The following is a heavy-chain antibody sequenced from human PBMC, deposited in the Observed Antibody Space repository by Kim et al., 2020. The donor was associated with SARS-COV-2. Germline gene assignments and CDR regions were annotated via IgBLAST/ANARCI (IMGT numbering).Heavy chain of an antibody. J-gene: IGHJ6*02. D-gene: IGHD5-18*01. CDR3: ARIRTGYSSSPPDKSYYYGMDF. CDR2: ISDSGTTT. CDR1: GFTFSRYA. Sequence: GGSLRLSCAGSGFTFSRYALTWVRQAPGRGPEWVSGISDSGTTTSYADSVKGRFTTSRDNSKNTLDLQMAGLRAEDTAVYYCARIRTGYSSSPPDKSYYYGMDFWGQGTTVTVSS. V-gene: IGHV3-23*01.